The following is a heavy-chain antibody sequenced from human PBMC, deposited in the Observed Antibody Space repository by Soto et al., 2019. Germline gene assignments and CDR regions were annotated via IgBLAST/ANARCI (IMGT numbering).Heavy chain of an antibody. CDR3: ARCSGWYGQCYFDC. V-gene: IGHV3-53*02. J-gene: IGHJ4*02. CDR2: IYSDGRT. D-gene: IGHD6-13*01. CDR1: GFIVSSSY. Sequence: DVQLVETGGGLIQPGGSLRLSCAASGFIVSSSYMSWVRQAPGKGLEWVSVIYSDGRTYYADSVKGRFTISRDNSKNTLYRQMNSLSAEDTGLYYCARCSGWYGQCYFDCWGQGTLVTVSS.